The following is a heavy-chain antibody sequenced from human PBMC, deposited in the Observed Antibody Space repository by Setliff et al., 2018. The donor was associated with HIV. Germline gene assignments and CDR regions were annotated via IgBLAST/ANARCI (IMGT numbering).Heavy chain of an antibody. CDR3: ARVPSAGVRGRPDLYHWFDP. CDR2: IETTGTV. J-gene: IGHJ5*02. D-gene: IGHD3-3*01. Sequence: SETLSLTCNLSGDSIRSQFWTWIRQTPGKGLEWIASIETTGTVNYSPSLKSPVSISLDPSRSQFSLTLRSVTAADTAVYYCARVPSAGVRGRPDLYHWFDPWGQGTLVTVSS. CDR1: GDSIRSQF. V-gene: IGHV4-4*08.